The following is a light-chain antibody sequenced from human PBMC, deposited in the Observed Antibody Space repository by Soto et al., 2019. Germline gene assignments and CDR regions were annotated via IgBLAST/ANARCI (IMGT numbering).Light chain of an antibody. CDR3: QQRGNWPRT. J-gene: IGKJ1*01. V-gene: IGKV3-11*01. Sequence: EIVLTQSPATLSLSPGERATLSCRASQSVSSYLAWYQQQPGQAPRLLIYGASNRATGIPARFSGSGSGTAFTLTISSLEPEDFAVYYCQQRGNWPRTFGQGTKVEIK. CDR2: GAS. CDR1: QSVSSY.